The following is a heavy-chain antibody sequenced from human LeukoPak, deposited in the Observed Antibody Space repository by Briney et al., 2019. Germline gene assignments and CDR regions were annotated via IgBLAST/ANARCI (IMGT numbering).Heavy chain of an antibody. CDR1: DASISRNY. Sequence: SETLSLTCSVSDASISRNYWSWIRQPPGKGLEWIGYIYYSGSTNYNPSLKSRVTISVDTSKNQFSLKLSSVTAADTAVYYCARTRNFPSLAFDIWGQGTMVTVSS. CDR2: IYYSGST. D-gene: IGHD1-1*01. V-gene: IGHV4-59*01. CDR3: ARTRNFPSLAFDI. J-gene: IGHJ3*02.